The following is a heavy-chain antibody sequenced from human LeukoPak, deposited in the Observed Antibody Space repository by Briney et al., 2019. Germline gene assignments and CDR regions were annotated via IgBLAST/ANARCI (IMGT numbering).Heavy chain of an antibody. J-gene: IGHJ4*02. CDR3: TRVYLERLAAGYFDH. Sequence: PGRSQTLSCASSGFTFSTYAMHWVRQAPGKGLEWVAVISYDGRQKYYADSGKGRFTISRDNSKNKLFLQMNSLRDEDTAVYYCTRVYLERLAAGYFDHWGQGTLVTVS. V-gene: IGHV3-30*14. D-gene: IGHD2-8*01. CDR2: ISYDGRQK. CDR1: GFTFSTYA.